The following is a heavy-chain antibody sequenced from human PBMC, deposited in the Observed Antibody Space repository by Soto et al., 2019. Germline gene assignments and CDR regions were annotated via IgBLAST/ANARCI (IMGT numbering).Heavy chain of an antibody. J-gene: IGHJ3*02. CDR1: GGIFSSYA. D-gene: IGHD3-22*01. CDR2: IIPIFGTA. Sequence: GASVKVSCKASGGIFSSYAISWVRQAPGQGLEWMGGIIPIFGTANYAQKFQGRVTITADESTSTAYMELSSLRSEDTAVYYCASPRRVIVVPHKPSGNAFDIWGQGTMVTVSS. CDR3: ASPRRVIVVPHKPSGNAFDI. V-gene: IGHV1-69*13.